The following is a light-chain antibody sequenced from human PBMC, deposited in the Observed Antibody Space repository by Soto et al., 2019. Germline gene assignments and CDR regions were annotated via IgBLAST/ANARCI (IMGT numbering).Light chain of an antibody. J-gene: IGKJ1*01. CDR3: NQYHTWT. CDR2: DAS. CDR1: ESISRW. Sequence: DIQMTQSPSTLSASVGDRVTITCRASESISRWLAWYQQEPGKAPKLLIYDASDLESGVPTRFSGSGSGTEFTLTISSLQPEDFATYYCNQYHTWTFGQGTKVDIK. V-gene: IGKV1-5*01.